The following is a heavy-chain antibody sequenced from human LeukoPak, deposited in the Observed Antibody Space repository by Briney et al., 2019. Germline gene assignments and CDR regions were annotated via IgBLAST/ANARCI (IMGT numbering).Heavy chain of an antibody. J-gene: IGHJ4*02. Sequence: PSETLSLTCTVSGGSISSGSYYWGWIRQPPGKGLEWIGSIYYSGSTYYNPSLKSRVTISVDTSKNQFSLKLSSVTAADTAVYYCAIPRGYSYGYGEDYWGQGTLVTVSS. CDR2: IYYSGST. D-gene: IGHD5-18*01. CDR3: AIPRGYSYGYGEDY. V-gene: IGHV4-39*01. CDR1: GGSISSGSYY.